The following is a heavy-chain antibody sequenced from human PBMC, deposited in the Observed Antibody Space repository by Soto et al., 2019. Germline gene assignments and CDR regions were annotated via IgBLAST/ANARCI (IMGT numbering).Heavy chain of an antibody. CDR2: IYNDGRNT. D-gene: IGHD6-19*01. CDR3: AGDGAAVVDTFDH. V-gene: IGHV3-33*01. CDR1: GFTFRNYG. Sequence: QGQMEESGGGVVQPGGSLRLSCVVSGFTFRNYGMHWLRQAPGKGLEWLAMIYNDGRNTEYTDYVKGRFIISRDNFKDTLYLKINNLGVAGTAVYYCAGDGAAVVDTFDHWGQGTLVTIPS. J-gene: IGHJ4*02.